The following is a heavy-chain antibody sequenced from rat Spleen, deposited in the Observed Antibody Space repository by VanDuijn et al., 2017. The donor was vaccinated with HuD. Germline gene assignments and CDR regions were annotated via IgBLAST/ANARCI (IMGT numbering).Heavy chain of an antibody. D-gene: IGHD4-3*01. CDR3: ARLGGLGNWFAY. CDR1: GFSFSDFD. J-gene: IGHJ3*01. Sequence: EVQLVESGGGLVQPGRSLKLSCAASGFSFSDFDIAWVRQAPTKGLEWVASISTGDDDTYYRDSVKGRFTISRDDEESTLYLQMDSLRSEDTATYFCARLGGLGNWFAYWGQGTLVTVSS. CDR2: ISTGDDDT. V-gene: IGHV5S23*01.